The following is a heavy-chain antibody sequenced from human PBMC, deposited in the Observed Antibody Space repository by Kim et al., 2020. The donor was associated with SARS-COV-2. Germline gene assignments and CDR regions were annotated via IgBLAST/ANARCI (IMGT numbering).Heavy chain of an antibody. Sequence: SETLSLTCTVSGDSISDSYYWGWIRQPPGKGLEWIVSIHYSGSTYYNPSLKSRVTISVDMSKNQFSLNLRTVTAADTAVYYCARLGGSGYDSELDYWGQGNLVTVSS. J-gene: IGHJ4*02. V-gene: IGHV4-39*01. D-gene: IGHD5-12*01. CDR3: ARLGGSGYDSELDY. CDR1: GDSISDSYY. CDR2: IHYSGST.